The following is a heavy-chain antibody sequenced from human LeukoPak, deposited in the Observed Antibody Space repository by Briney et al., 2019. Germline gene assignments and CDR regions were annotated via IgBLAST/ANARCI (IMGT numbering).Heavy chain of an antibody. V-gene: IGHV1-46*01. D-gene: IGHD6-13*01. CDR2: INPTGGST. J-gene: IGHJ4*02. CDR3: ARGDSSNLDY. CDR1: GYTFTSYY. Sequence: GASVKVSCKASGYTFTSYYMHWVRQAPGQGLEWMGLINPTGGSTGYAQKFQGRVTITADKSTSTAYMELSSLRSEDTAVYYCARGDSSNLDYWGQGTLVTVSS.